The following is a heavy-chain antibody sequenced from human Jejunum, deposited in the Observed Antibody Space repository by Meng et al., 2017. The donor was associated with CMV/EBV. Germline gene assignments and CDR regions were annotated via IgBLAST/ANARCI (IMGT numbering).Heavy chain of an antibody. CDR1: GFTFSDPY. J-gene: IGHJ4*02. Sequence: CAASGFTFSDPYMDGIRQAPGKGLEWVGLIENKAASYTTHYAASVKGRFTISRDDSKNSLYLQMNDLQTEDTAVYYCARDRRGYPDYWGQGTLVTVSS. V-gene: IGHV3-72*01. CDR3: ARDRRGYPDY. CDR2: IENKAASYTT. D-gene: IGHD2-15*01.